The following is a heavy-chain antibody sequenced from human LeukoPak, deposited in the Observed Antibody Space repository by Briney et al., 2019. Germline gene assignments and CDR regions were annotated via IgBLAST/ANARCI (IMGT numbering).Heavy chain of an antibody. CDR2: IYPGDSDT. J-gene: IGHJ4*02. CDR1: GYSFTSYW. CDR3: ARSITIFGVAKRLGYFDY. V-gene: IGHV5-51*01. D-gene: IGHD3-3*01. Sequence: GESLKISCKGSGYSFTSYWVGWVRQMPGKGLEWMGIIYPGDSDTRYSPSFQGQVTISADKSISTAYLQWSSLKASDTAMYYCARSITIFGVAKRLGYFDYWGQGTLVTVSS.